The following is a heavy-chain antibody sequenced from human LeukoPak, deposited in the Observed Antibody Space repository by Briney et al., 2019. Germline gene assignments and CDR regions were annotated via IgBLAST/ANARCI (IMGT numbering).Heavy chain of an antibody. Sequence: PGGSLRLSCAASGFTFSSYSKNWVRQAPGKGLEWVSSISSSSSYIYYADSVKGRFTISRDNAKNSLYLQMNSLRAEDTAVYYCARVRESSYYEYVWGSYRYTADYWGQGTLVTVSS. CDR2: ISSSSSYI. D-gene: IGHD3-16*02. CDR1: GFTFSSYS. J-gene: IGHJ4*02. V-gene: IGHV3-21*01. CDR3: ARVRESSYYEYVWGSYRYTADY.